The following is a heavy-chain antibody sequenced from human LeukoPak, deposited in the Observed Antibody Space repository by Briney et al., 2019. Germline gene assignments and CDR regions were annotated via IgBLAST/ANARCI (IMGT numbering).Heavy chain of an antibody. CDR1: GFTVSSNY. D-gene: IGHD6-13*01. J-gene: IGHJ4*02. Sequence: GGSLRLSCAASGFTVSSNYMSWVRQAPGKGLEWVSYISSSGSTIYYADSVKGRFTISRDNAKNSLYLQMNSLRAEDTAVYYCASMLYSSSWYIGGYWGQGTLVTVSS. CDR3: ASMLYSSSWYIGGY. V-gene: IGHV3-11*04. CDR2: ISSSGSTI.